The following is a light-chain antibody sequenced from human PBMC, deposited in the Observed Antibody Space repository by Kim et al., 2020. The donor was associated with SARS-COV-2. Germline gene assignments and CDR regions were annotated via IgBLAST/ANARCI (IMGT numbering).Light chain of an antibody. CDR2: DAS. Sequence: ASVGDRVTITCRASQRITKYLGWYQQKPGKALRSLIYDASTRESGVPSRFSGSGSGTDFTLTISNLQPEDLATYYCQQYSDFPLTFGGGTRVEIK. V-gene: IGKV1-16*01. CDR1: QRITKY. CDR3: QQYSDFPLT. J-gene: IGKJ4*01.